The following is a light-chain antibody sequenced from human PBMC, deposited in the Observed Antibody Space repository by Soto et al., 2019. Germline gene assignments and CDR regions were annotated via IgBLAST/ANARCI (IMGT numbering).Light chain of an antibody. V-gene: IGKV1-5*03. Sequence: DIQMTQSPSTLSSSVGERVTVTCRASQTISSWLAWYQLKPGKAPKLLIYKASSLESGVPSRFSGSGSGTDFILTISILQPDDFASYYCQQYDTSPLTFGGGTKVEIK. J-gene: IGKJ4*01. CDR1: QTISSW. CDR3: QQYDTSPLT. CDR2: KAS.